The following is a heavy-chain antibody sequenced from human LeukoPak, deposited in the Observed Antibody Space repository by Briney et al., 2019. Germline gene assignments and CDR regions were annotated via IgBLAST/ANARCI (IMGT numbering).Heavy chain of an antibody. J-gene: IGHJ4*02. D-gene: IGHD3-10*01. CDR2: INPSGGST. Sequence: ASVKVSCKASGYTFTGYYMHWVRQAPGQGLEWMGIINPSGGSTSYAPKFQGRVTMTRDMSTSTVYMELSSLRSEDTAVYYCARSYGSGSYLLDYWGQGTLVTVSS. V-gene: IGHV1-46*01. CDR1: GYTFTGYY. CDR3: ARSYGSGSYLLDY.